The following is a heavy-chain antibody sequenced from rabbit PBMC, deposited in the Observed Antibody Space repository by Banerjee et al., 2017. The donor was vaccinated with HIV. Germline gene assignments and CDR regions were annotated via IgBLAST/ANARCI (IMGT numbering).Heavy chain of an antibody. J-gene: IGHJ4*01. D-gene: IGHD6-1*01. Sequence: QSLEESGGGLVKPGASLTLTCKASGFSFSSSYWICWVRQAPGKGLEWIACINGGSSGSTYYASWAKGRFTISKTSSTTVTLQMTSLTAADTATYFCARGAFDYDYTTGLWGPGTLVTVS. CDR1: GFSFSSSYW. V-gene: IGHV1S40*01. CDR2: INGGSSGST. CDR3: ARGAFDYDYTTGL.